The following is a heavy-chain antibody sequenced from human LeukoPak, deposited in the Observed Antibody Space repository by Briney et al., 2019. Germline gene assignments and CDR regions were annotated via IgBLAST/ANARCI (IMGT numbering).Heavy chain of an antibody. Sequence: GASVKVSCKASGYTFTSYGISWVRQAPGQGLEWMGWISGYNGNTNYAQKLQGRVTMTTDTSTSTAYMELRSLRSDDTAVYYCARDLRYSGYDWAGVGYWGQGTLVTVSS. CDR3: ARDLRYSGYDWAGVGY. CDR1: GYTFTSYG. D-gene: IGHD5-12*01. J-gene: IGHJ4*02. V-gene: IGHV1-18*01. CDR2: ISGYNGNT.